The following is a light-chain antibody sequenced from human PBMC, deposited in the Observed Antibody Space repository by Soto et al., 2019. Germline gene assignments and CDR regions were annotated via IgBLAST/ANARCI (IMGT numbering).Light chain of an antibody. CDR1: QGISSF. V-gene: IGKV1-9*01. CDR3: QQLSGYPWT. J-gene: IGKJ1*01. CDR2: AAS. Sequence: DIQLTQSPSFLSASIGDRVTFTCRASQGISSFLAWYQHTPGKAPKLLIYAASTLQSGVPSRFSGSGSGREFTLTISSLQPEDFATYYGQQLSGYPWTFGQGTKVEVK.